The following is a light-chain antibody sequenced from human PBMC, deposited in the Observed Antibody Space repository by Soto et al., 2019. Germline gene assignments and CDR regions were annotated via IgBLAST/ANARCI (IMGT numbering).Light chain of an antibody. CDR1: QSVSSSY. V-gene: IGKV3-20*01. Sequence: EIVLTQSPGTLSLSPGERATLSCRASQSVSSSYLAWYQQKPGQAPRLLIYGASSRATGIPDRFSGSGSGTDFTLTISRLEPEDFAVYYCQQYGSPSITFGQGTRLEMK. CDR3: QQYGSPSIT. J-gene: IGKJ5*01. CDR2: GAS.